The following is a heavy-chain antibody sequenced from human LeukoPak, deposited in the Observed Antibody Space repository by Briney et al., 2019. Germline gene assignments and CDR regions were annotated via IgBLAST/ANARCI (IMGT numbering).Heavy chain of an antibody. Sequence: GGSLRLSCTASGFTFNNYAMNWVRQTPGGGLEWVSFIGISSGPLLYADSVKGRFTISRDNAKAPVYLQMNRLRAEDTAVYYCARAKGYTSSYSFDYWGQGILVTVSS. CDR2: IGISSGPL. V-gene: IGHV3-48*04. CDR1: GFTFNNYA. CDR3: ARAKGYTSSYSFDY. J-gene: IGHJ4*02. D-gene: IGHD3-22*01.